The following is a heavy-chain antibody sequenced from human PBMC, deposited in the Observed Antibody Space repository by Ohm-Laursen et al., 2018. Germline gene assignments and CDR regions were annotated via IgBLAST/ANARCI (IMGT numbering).Heavy chain of an antibody. Sequence: ASVKVSCKTSGYTFTGYYMHWVRQAPGQGLEWMGWINPNSGGTNYAQKFQGRVTMTRDTSISTAYMELSSLRSEDTAVYYCARTPRDYPDYWGQGTLVTVSS. V-gene: IGHV1-2*02. CDR1: GYTFTGYY. CDR2: INPNSGGT. J-gene: IGHJ4*02. D-gene: IGHD6-6*01. CDR3: ARTPRDYPDY.